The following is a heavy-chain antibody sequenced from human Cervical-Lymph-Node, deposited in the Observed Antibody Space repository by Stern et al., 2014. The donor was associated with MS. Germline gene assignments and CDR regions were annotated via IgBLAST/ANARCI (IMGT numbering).Heavy chain of an antibody. CDR2: MNPYSGNT. V-gene: IGHV1-8*01. D-gene: IGHD2-2*01. J-gene: IGHJ4*02. Sequence: QVQLVQSGAEVKKPGASVKVSCKASGYTFSSYDITWVRQASGHGLEWMGWMNPYSGNTGYAQKFKGRVSITSDPSISTVYMELTSLTSDDTAVYFCARAVRNQLLSEYWGQGTLVTVSS. CDR1: GYTFSSYD. CDR3: ARAVRNQLLSEY.